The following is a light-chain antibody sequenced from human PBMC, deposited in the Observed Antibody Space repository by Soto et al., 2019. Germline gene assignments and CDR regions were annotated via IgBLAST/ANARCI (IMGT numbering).Light chain of an antibody. CDR3: QQRSNWPGGT. V-gene: IGKV3-11*01. CDR1: QSVSSY. J-gene: IGKJ2*02. CDR2: DAF. Sequence: EIVLTQSPATLSLSPGERATLSCRASQSVSSYFAWYQQKPGQAPRLLIYDAFNRATGIPARFSGGGSGTDFTVRMSSLEPEDFAVYYCQQRSNWPGGTFGEGPKLEIK.